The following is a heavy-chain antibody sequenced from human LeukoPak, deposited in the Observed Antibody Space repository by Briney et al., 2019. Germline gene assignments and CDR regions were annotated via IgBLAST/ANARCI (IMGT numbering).Heavy chain of an antibody. V-gene: IGHV1-69*04. Sequence: ASVKVSCKASGGTFSSYAISWVRQAPGQGLEWMGRIIPILGIANYAQKFQGRVTITADKSTSTAYMELSSLRSEDMAVYYCARGSSMVSSSFDYWGQGTLVTVSS. CDR3: ARGSSMVSSSFDY. J-gene: IGHJ4*02. CDR1: GGTFSSYA. D-gene: IGHD6-6*01. CDR2: IIPILGIA.